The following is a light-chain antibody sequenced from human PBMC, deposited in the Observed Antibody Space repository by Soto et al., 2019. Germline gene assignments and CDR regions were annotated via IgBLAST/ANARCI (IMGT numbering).Light chain of an antibody. CDR1: QGISSY. J-gene: IGKJ2*01. CDR3: QSSDT. Sequence: DIQLTQSPSFLSASVGDRVTITCRASQGISSYLAWYQQKPGKAPKLLIYAASTLQSGVPSRFSGSGSGTEFTLTISSLQPEDFATYYCQSSDTFGQGTKLEIK. V-gene: IGKV1-9*01. CDR2: AAS.